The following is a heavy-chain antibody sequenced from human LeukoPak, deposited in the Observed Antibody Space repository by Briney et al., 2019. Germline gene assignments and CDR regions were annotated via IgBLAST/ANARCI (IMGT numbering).Heavy chain of an antibody. Sequence: SETLSLTCTVSGGSISSSNYYWGWIRQPPGKGLEWIGSIYYSGSTYYNPSLKSRVTISVDTSKNQFSLKLSSVTAADTAVYYCASLRYFDWLLASGLGGAFDIWGQGTMVTVSS. CDR3: ASLRYFDWLLASGLGGAFDI. CDR1: GGSISSSNYY. D-gene: IGHD3-9*01. J-gene: IGHJ3*02. CDR2: IYYSGST. V-gene: IGHV4-39*07.